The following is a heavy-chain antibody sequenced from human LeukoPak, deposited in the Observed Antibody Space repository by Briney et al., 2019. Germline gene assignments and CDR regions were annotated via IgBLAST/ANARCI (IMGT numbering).Heavy chain of an antibody. V-gene: IGHV4-39*01. CDR1: GGSISSSSYY. CDR2: IYYSGST. CDR3: ARNSQQPHYYYYYMDV. Sequence: PSETLSLTCTVSGGSISSSSYYWGWIRQPPGKGLEWIGSIYYSGSTYYNPSHKSRVTISVDTSKNQFSLKLSSVTAADTAVYYCARNSQQPHYYYYYMDVWGKGTTVTVSS. J-gene: IGHJ6*03. D-gene: IGHD6-13*01.